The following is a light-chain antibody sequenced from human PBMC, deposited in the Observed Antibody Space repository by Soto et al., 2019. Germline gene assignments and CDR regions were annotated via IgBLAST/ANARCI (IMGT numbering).Light chain of an antibody. CDR3: QQYGASPIT. J-gene: IGKJ5*01. CDR2: GVS. Sequence: EIVLTQSPGTLSLSPGERATLSCRASQSVSSSYLAWYQQKPGQAPSLLLYGVSSRATGIPDRLSGSGFGTDFTLTITRLEPEDSAVYYCQQYGASPITFGQGTRLEIK. CDR1: QSVSSSY. V-gene: IGKV3-20*01.